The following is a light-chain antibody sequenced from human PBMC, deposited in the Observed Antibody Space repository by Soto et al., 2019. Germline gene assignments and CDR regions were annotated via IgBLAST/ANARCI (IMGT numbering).Light chain of an antibody. J-gene: IGLJ1*01. Sequence: QSALTQPASVSGSPGQSITISCTGTSSDVSGYNYASWYQQHPGKAPQLMIYDVSNRPSGVSNRFSGSKSGNTASLTISGLQAEDEADYYCSSYRSSCTLGYYVFGTGTKVTVL. CDR3: SSYRSSCTLGYYV. CDR1: SSDVSGYNY. CDR2: DVS. V-gene: IGLV2-14*01.